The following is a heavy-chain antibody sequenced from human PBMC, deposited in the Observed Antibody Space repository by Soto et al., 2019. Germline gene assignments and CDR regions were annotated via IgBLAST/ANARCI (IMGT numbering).Heavy chain of an antibody. CDR3: ARIRDGDYVHWDFDL. J-gene: IGHJ2*01. Sequence: QVTLKESGPVLVKPTETLTLTCTVSGFSLRNERMGVSWLRQRPGKALEWLAHIFSNDANSSTTSLKSRLTIAEDTSKSQVVLTMTNMDPVDTATYPCARIRDGDYVHWDFDLWGRGTLVTVSS. D-gene: IGHD4-17*01. CDR2: IFSNDAN. CDR1: GFSLRNERMG. V-gene: IGHV2-26*01.